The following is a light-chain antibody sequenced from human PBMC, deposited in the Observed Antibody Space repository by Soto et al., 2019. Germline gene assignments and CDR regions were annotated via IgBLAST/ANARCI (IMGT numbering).Light chain of an antibody. V-gene: IGKV3-20*01. CDR3: QQYGSSEII. J-gene: IGKJ5*01. CDR2: DIS. Sequence: ENVLTQSPGTLSLSPGDRATLFCMARHSLTNPYIAWYQQKPGQAPRLLIYDISSRATGIPDRFSGSVSGTDFTLTITRLEPEDFAVFYCQQYGSSEIIFGQGTRLEI. CDR1: HSLTNPY.